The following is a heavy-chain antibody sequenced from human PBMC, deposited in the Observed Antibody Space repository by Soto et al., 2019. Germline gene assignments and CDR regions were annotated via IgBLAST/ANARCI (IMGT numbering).Heavy chain of an antibody. CDR2: ISYDGSNK. V-gene: IGHV3-30-3*01. CDR1: GFTFSSYA. J-gene: IGHJ6*02. D-gene: IGHD3-10*01. CDR3: ARVLGGFGEFATVGPGWSSVGMDV. Sequence: QVQLVESGGGVVQPGRSLRLSCAASGFTFSSYAMHWVRQAPGKGLEWVAVISYDGSNKYYADSVKGRFTISRDNSKNTLYLQMNSLRAEDTAVYYCARVLGGFGEFATVGPGWSSVGMDVWGQGTTVTVSS.